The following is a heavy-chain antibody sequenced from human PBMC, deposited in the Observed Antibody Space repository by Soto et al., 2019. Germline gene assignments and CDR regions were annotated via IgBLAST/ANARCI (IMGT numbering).Heavy chain of an antibody. CDR2: ISSSGSTI. CDR3: ARVLRIQLWLPDYGMDV. V-gene: IGHV3-48*03. J-gene: IGHJ6*02. D-gene: IGHD5-18*01. CDR1: GFTFIIYE. Sequence: PWGSLILSCTASGFTFIIYEMNWVRQAPGGGLEWVSYISSSGSTIYYADSVKGRFTISRDNAKNSLYLQMNSLRAEDTAVYYCARVLRIQLWLPDYGMDVWGQGTTVTVSS.